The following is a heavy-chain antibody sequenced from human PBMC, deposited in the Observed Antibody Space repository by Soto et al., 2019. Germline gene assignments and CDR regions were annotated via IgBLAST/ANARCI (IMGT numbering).Heavy chain of an antibody. J-gene: IGHJ3*02. D-gene: IGHD3-10*01. Sequence: EVQLVESGGGLVQPGGSLRLSCAASGFTFSSYDMHWVRQATGKGLEWVSAIGTAGDTYYPGSVKGRFTISRENAKNSVYLQMNRLRAGGTAVYYCARGGGSYYGSGSSGPPDAFDIWGQGTMVTVSS. CDR1: GFTFSSYD. CDR2: IGTAGDT. CDR3: ARGGGSYYGSGSSGPPDAFDI. V-gene: IGHV3-13*04.